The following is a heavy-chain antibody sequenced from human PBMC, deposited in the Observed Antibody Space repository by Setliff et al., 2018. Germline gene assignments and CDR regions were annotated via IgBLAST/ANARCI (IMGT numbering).Heavy chain of an antibody. J-gene: IGHJ4*02. CDR2: IYYSGST. D-gene: IGHD4-17*01. V-gene: IGHV4-59*01. CDR1: GGSMIGYY. CDR3: ARSGDSDY. Sequence: ETLSLTCTVSGGSMIGYYWTWIRQPPGKGLEWIGYIYYSGSTKYNLSLKSRVTISVDTSKNQFSLIMTSVTAADTAVYYCARSGDSDYWGQGILVTVSS.